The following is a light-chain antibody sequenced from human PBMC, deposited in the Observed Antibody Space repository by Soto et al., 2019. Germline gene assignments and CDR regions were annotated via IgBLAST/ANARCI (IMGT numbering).Light chain of an antibody. V-gene: IGKV1-39*01. CDR2: VAS. J-gene: IGKJ1*01. CDR1: QSISTY. Sequence: DIQMTQSPSSLSASVGDRVTITCRASQSISTYLNWYQQTRGKAPKVLISVASSLHSGVPSRFSGSGSGTDFTLTISDLQPEDFATYYCQQSDTAPWTFGQGTKVEIK. CDR3: QQSDTAPWT.